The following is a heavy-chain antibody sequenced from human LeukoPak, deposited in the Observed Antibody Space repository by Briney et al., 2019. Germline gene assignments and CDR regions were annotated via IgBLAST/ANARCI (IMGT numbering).Heavy chain of an antibody. J-gene: IGHJ6*02. CDR3: ARDSVIDYGDYGGSAYGMDV. Sequence: SQTLSLTCTVSGGSISSGDHYRTWIRQPPGKGLEWIGHIYYSGSTNYKPSLKSRVTISINTSKNHFSLKLSSVTAADTAVYYCARDSVIDYGDYGGSAYGMDVWGQGTTVTVSS. CDR1: GGSISSGDHY. CDR2: IYYSGST. V-gene: IGHV4-30-4*01. D-gene: IGHD4-17*01.